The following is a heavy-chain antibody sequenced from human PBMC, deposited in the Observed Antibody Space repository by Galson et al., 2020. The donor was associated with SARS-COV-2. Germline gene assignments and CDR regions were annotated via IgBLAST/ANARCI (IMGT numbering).Heavy chain of an antibody. CDR2: VNANSGDT. V-gene: IGHV1-2*02. D-gene: IGHD5-18*01. CDR3: ARDLGYSYVFGTFDI. Sequence: GESLKIYCQASGFTLRGYYMHWVRQAPGQGLEWMGWVNANSGDTKYAQRFQGRVTMTRGTSINTVYMELSGLRSDDTAVYFCARDLGYSYVFGTFDIWGQGTMVTVSS. CDR1: GFTLRGYY. J-gene: IGHJ3*02.